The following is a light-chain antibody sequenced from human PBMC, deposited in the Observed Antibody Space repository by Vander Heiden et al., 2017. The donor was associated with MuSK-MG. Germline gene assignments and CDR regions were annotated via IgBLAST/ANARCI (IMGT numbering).Light chain of an antibody. CDR1: QNIGTS. Sequence: DIQMTQSPYSLSASVRDRVTITCRASQNIGTSLNWYQQKPGKVPNLLIFAASTLHSGVPSRFSGSGSGTDFTLTISRLQPEDFATYYCQQSDYIPWAFGQGTKVEIK. J-gene: IGKJ1*01. CDR3: QQSDYIPWA. V-gene: IGKV1-39*01. CDR2: AAS.